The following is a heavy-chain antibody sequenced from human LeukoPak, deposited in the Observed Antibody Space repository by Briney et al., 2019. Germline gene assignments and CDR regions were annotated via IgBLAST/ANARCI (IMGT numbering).Heavy chain of an antibody. J-gene: IGHJ4*02. Sequence: SVKVSCKASGVTFTNYTINWVRQAPGQGLEWMGGIIPFFGTPNYAQKVQGRVTISADKSTSTDYMEVSSLRSEDTAVYYCASRSGIPSHKYFDCWGQGTLVTVSS. D-gene: IGHD2-2*02. CDR1: GVTFTNYT. CDR3: ASRSGIPSHKYFDC. CDR2: IIPFFGTP. V-gene: IGHV1-69*06.